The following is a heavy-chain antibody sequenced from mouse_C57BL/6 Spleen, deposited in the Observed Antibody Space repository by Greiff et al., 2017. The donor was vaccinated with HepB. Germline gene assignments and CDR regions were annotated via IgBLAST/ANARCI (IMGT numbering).Heavy chain of an antibody. J-gene: IGHJ3*01. CDR3: TTHYSNPFAY. CDR2: IDPENGDT. CDR1: GFNIKDDY. Sequence: VQLQQSGAELVRPGASVKLSCTASGFNIKDDYMHWVKQRPEQGLEWIGWIDPENGDTEYASKFQGKATITADTSSNTAYLQLSSLTSEDTAVYYCTTHYSNPFAYWGRGTLVTVSA. D-gene: IGHD2-5*01. V-gene: IGHV14-4*01.